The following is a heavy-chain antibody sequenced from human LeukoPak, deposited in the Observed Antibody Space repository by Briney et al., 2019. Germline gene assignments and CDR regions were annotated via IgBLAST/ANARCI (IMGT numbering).Heavy chain of an antibody. V-gene: IGHV1-2*06. J-gene: IGHJ5*02. CDR3: ARGAITMVRGVISWFDP. Sequence: ASVKASCKASGYTFTGYYMHWVRQAPGQGLEWMGRINPNSGGTNYAQKFQGRVTMTRDTSISTAYMELSRLRSDDTAVYYCARGAITMVRGVISWFDPWGQGTLVTVSS. CDR2: INPNSGGT. D-gene: IGHD3-10*01. CDR1: GYTFTGYY.